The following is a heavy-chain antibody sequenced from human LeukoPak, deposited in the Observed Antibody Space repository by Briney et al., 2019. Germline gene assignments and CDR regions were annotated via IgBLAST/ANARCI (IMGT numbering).Heavy chain of an antibody. J-gene: IGHJ4*02. Sequence: TSSETLSLTCTVSGGSTSSSSFYWGWIRQPPGKGLECIGRISYSGRTYYNPSLQSRVTISVDTSKNQFSLRLSSVTAADTAVYYCARLRAYYYGSSGYYSFDFWGQGTLVTVSS. D-gene: IGHD3-22*01. CDR1: GGSTSSSSFY. CDR2: ISYSGRT. V-gene: IGHV4-39*01. CDR3: ARLRAYYYGSSGYYSFDF.